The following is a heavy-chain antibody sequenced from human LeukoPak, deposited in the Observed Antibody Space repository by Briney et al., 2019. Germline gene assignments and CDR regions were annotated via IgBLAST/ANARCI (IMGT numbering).Heavy chain of an antibody. J-gene: IGHJ6*02. V-gene: IGHV3-30*02. CDR3: ATRVISGYDYYYYYGMDV. CDR2: IKYDGSRT. D-gene: IGHD5-12*01. CDR1: GMTFERHG. Sequence: GGSLRLSCVVFGMTFERHGMHWVRQPPGKGLEWLAFIKYDGSRTDYEDSVKGRFTISRDNSKNTLYLQMNSLRAEDTAVYYCATRVISGYDYYYYYGMDVWGQGTTVTVSS.